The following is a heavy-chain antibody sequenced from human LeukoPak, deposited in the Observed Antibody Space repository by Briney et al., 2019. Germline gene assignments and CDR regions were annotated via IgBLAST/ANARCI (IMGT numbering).Heavy chain of an antibody. J-gene: IGHJ4*02. CDR1: GFTFSSYS. V-gene: IGHV3-21*01. CDR3: ARDAIGYCSSTSCYGDY. D-gene: IGHD2-2*01. CDR2: ISSSNSYI. Sequence: GGSLRLSCAASGFTFSSYSMNWVRQPPGKGLELDSSISSSNSYIYYADSVKGRFTSSRDNAKNSLYLQMNRLRAEDTAVYYCARDAIGYCSSTSCYGDYWGQGTLVTVSS.